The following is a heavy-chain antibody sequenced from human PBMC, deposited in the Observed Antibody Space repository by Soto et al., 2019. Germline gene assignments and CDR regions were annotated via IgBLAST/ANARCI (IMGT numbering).Heavy chain of an antibody. J-gene: IGHJ5*02. CDR1: GYTFISYY. CDR3: ARGSPSSSSLGWLDP. CDR2: INPRDGAA. D-gene: IGHD2-2*01. Sequence: ASVKVSCKTSGYTFISYYVHWVRQAPGHGLEYMGMINPRDGAARYAQNFQGRVTVTRDMSTSTVDMELTGLRSEDTAVYYCARGSPSSSSLGWLDPWGQGTQVTVSS. V-gene: IGHV1-46*01.